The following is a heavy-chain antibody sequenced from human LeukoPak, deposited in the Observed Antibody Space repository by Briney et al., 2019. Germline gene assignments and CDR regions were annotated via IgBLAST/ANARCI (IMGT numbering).Heavy chain of an antibody. CDR3: ARDRRQYSGWYAVDAFDI. CDR1: GGSISSSSYY. D-gene: IGHD6-19*01. J-gene: IGHJ3*02. Sequence: PSETLSLTCTVSGGSISSSSYYWGWIRQPPGKGLEWIGSIYYSGSTYYNPSLKSRVTISVDTSKNQFSLKLSSVTAADTAVYYCARDRRQYSGWYAVDAFDIWGQGTMVTVSS. V-gene: IGHV4-39*07. CDR2: IYYSGST.